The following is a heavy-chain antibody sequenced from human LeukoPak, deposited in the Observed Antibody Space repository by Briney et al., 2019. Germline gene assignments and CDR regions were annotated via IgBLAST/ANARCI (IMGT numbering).Heavy chain of an antibody. D-gene: IGHD1-7*01. V-gene: IGHV3-20*01. CDR2: TNRRGDIT. CDR3: ARKGLGGELGGFDS. J-gene: IGHJ4*02. CDR1: GFAFSNFG. Sequence: GGSLRLSCAASGFAFSNFGMYWVRQVPGKGLEWVSGTNRRGDITGYADFVEGRFTISRDNAKNSLYLQMNSLRVEDTALYHCARKGLGGELGGFDSWGQGTLVTVSS.